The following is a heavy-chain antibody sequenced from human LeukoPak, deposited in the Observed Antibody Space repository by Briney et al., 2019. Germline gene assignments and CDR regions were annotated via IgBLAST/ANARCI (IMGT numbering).Heavy chain of an antibody. CDR3: AKDVRGYYDYYYMDV. V-gene: IGHV3-9*01. J-gene: IGHJ6*03. CDR1: GFTFDDYA. Sequence: GRSLSLSCAASGFTFDDYAMNWVRQAPGKGLEWVSGFSWNSGSIGYADSVKGRFTISRDNAKNSLYLQMNSLRAEDTALYYCAKDVRGYYDYYYMDVWGKGTTVTVSS. CDR2: FSWNSGSI.